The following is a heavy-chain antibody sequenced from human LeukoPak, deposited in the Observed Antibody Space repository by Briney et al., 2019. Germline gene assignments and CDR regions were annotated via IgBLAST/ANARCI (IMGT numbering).Heavy chain of an antibody. Sequence: GASVKVSCKASGYTFTGYYMHWVRQAPGQGLEWMGWINPNSGGTNYAQKFQGRVTMTRDTSISTAYMELSRLRSDDTAVYYCARTMNDYVWGVYYYYMDVWGKGTTVTVSS. J-gene: IGHJ6*03. D-gene: IGHD3-16*01. V-gene: IGHV1-2*02. CDR3: ARTMNDYVWGVYYYYMDV. CDR2: INPNSGGT. CDR1: GYTFTGYY.